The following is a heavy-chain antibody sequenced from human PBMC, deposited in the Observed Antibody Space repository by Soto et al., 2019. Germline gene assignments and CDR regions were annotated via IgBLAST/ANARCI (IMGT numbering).Heavy chain of an antibody. CDR3: ASFLAVAGTYDFQH. J-gene: IGHJ1*01. CDR1: GGSITSYY. CDR2: IYYSGST. V-gene: IGHV4-59*01. Sequence: LSDGSTVGGGSITSYYWCWIRKPPGKGLEWIGYIYYSGSTNYAPSLKSRVTISVDTSKNQFSRKLSSVTAADTAVYYCASFLAVAGTYDFQHWGQGTLVPVSP. D-gene: IGHD6-13*01.